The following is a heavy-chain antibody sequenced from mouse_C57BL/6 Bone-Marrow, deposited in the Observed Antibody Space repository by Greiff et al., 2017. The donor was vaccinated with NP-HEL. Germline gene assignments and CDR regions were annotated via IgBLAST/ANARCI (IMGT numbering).Heavy chain of an antibody. V-gene: IGHV1-80*01. Sequence: VMLVESGAELVKPGASVKISYAFSSYWMNWVKERPGKGLEWIGQIYPGDGDTKYNGKFKGKATLTADKSSSTAYMQVSSLTSEDSAVYFCARGDYGSSRFGYAMDYWGQGTSVTVSS. D-gene: IGHD1-1*01. CDR3: ARGDYGSSRFGYAMDY. J-gene: IGHJ4*01. CDR2: IYPGDGDT. CDR1: AFSSYW.